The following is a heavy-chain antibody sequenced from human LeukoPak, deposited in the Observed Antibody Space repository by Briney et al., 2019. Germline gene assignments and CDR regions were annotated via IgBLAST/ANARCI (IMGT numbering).Heavy chain of an antibody. CDR3: TTYSDITGSFDH. CDR1: GGSVSDYY. Sequence: SETLSLTCTVSGGSVSDYYWSWIRQPPGKGLEWIGYTFRSVTTKYHPSLQSRVSISLDTSKNRFSLDMTSVTVADTAVYYCTTYSDITGSFDHWGQGTLVTVSS. J-gene: IGHJ4*02. V-gene: IGHV4-59*02. CDR2: TFRSVTT. D-gene: IGHD3-22*01.